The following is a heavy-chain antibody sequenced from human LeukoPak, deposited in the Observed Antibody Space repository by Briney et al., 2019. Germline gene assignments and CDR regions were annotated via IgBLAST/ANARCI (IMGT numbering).Heavy chain of an antibody. CDR1: GGSFSSGSYY. J-gene: IGHJ4*02. CDR3: ARVYDYFDY. D-gene: IGHD5/OR15-5a*01. CDR2: IYYSGST. V-gene: IGHV4-61*01. Sequence: PSETLSLTCTVSGGSFSSGSYYWSWIRQPPGKGLEWIGYIYYSGSTNYNPSLKSRVTISVDTSKNQFSLKLSSVTAADTAVYYCARVYDYFDYWGQGTLVTVSS.